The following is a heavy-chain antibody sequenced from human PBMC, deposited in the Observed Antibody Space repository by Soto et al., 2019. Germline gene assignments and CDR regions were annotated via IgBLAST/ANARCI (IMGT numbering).Heavy chain of an antibody. V-gene: IGHV3-21*01. D-gene: IGHD3-22*01. CDR1: GFTFSSYS. CDR3: ARAFYYDSSGYYYEENAFDI. J-gene: IGHJ3*02. CDR2: ISSSSSYI. Sequence: GGSLRLSCAASGFTFSSYSMNWVRQAPGKGLEWVSSISSSSSYIYYADSVKGRFTISRDNAKNSLYLQMNSLRAEDTAVYYCARAFYYDSSGYYYEENAFDIWGQGTMVTVSS.